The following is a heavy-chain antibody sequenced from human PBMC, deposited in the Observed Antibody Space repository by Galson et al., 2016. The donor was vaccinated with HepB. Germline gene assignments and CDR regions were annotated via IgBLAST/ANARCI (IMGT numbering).Heavy chain of an antibody. CDR1: GGTFGNSA. J-gene: IGHJ2*01. V-gene: IGHV1-69*13. Sequence: SVKVSCKASGGTFGNSAIHWIRQAPGQGLQWMGGITPLFGTTDYGQTFEGRVSITADDSNDVVYMEMSSLSSEATATYFCARDVSAAHWFFDLWGRGTLITVSS. CDR2: ITPLFGTT. CDR3: ARDVSAAHWFFDL.